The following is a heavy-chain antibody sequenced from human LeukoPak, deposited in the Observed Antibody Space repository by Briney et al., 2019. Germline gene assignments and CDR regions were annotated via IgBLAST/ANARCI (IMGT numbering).Heavy chain of an antibody. Sequence: PSQTLSLTCAISGDSVSSNSAAWNWTRQSPSRGLEWLGRTYYRSKWYSDYAVSVKSRISINPDTSKNQFSLQLNSVTPEDTAVYYCSRVHKAFDGARDTFDIWGQGTMVTVSS. CDR2: TYYRSKWYS. D-gene: IGHD3-10*01. J-gene: IGHJ3*02. V-gene: IGHV6-1*01. CDR1: GDSVSSNSAA. CDR3: SRVHKAFDGARDTFDI.